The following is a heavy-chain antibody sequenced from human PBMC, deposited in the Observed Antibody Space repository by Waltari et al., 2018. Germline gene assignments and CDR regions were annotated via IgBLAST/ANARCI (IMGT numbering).Heavy chain of an antibody. V-gene: IGHV4-39*01. Sequence: QLQLQESGPGLVKPSETLSLTCTVSGGSISSSSYYWGWIRQPPGKGLEWIGSIYYSGSTYYNPSLKSRVTISVDTSKNQFSLKLSSVTAADTAVYYCARQSVVVPAAILTYYYYMDVWGKGTTVTVSS. CDR2: IYYSGST. J-gene: IGHJ6*03. CDR1: GGSISSSSYY. D-gene: IGHD2-2*01. CDR3: ARQSVVVPAAILTYYYYMDV.